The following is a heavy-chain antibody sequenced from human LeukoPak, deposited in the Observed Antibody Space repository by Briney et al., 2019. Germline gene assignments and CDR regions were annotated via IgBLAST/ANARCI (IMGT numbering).Heavy chain of an antibody. D-gene: IGHD1-26*01. J-gene: IGHJ4*02. V-gene: IGHV3-48*04. CDR1: GFTFSSYS. CDR2: ITSTSSVM. CDR3: ARAKVVGATMVGFDY. Sequence: PGGSLRLSCAASGFTFSSYSMNWVRQAPGRGLEWVSYITSTSSVMNYADSVMGRFTISRDNAKNSLYLQMNSLRAEDTAVYYCARAKVVGATMVGFDYWGQGTLVTVSS.